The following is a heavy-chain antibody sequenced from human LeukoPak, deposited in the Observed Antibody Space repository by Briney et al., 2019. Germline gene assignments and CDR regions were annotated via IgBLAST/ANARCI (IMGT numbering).Heavy chain of an antibody. CDR3: TKDLGTEYNIFDH. Sequence: GGSLRLSCATSAFTFSAYAMHWVRQAPGRGLEWVAFVRYGGNIKYYADSVKGRFTISRDNSKNTLYLQMNSLRPEDTAVYYCTKDLGTEYNIFDHWGQGTLVTVSS. D-gene: IGHD3-9*01. CDR1: AFTFSAYA. V-gene: IGHV3-30*02. J-gene: IGHJ4*02. CDR2: VRYGGNIK.